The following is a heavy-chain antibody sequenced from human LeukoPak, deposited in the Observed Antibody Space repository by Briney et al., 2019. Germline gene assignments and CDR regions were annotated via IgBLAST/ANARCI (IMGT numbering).Heavy chain of an antibody. Sequence: PGGSLRLSCAASGFTFSSYTMNWVRQAPGKGLEWVAVISYDGSNKYYADSVKGRFTISRDNSKNTLFLQMNSLRAEDTAVFYCARDRDTSMVHDAFDIWGQGTMVTVSS. CDR2: ISYDGSNK. J-gene: IGHJ3*02. CDR1: GFTFSSYT. V-gene: IGHV3-30*04. D-gene: IGHD5-18*01. CDR3: ARDRDTSMVHDAFDI.